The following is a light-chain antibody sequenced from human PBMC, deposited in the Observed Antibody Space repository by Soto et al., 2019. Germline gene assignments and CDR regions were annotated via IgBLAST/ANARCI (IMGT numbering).Light chain of an antibody. CDR2: SNN. J-gene: IGLJ3*02. CDR3: AAWDDSLNGWV. V-gene: IGLV1-44*01. CDR1: SSNIGSNT. Sequence: QSVLTQPPSASGTAGQRVTISCSGSSSNIGSNTVNWYQQLPGTAPKLLIYSNNQRPSGVPDRFSGSKSGTSAALAISGLQSEDEADYYCAAWDDSLNGWVFGGGTKLTVL.